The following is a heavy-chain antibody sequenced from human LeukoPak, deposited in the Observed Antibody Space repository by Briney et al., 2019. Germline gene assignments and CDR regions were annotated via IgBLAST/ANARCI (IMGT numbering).Heavy chain of an antibody. CDR1: GFTVSSNY. CDR2: IYSGGST. CDR3: ARIPPHDYVDAFDI. Sequence: GGSLRLSCAASGFTVSSNYMSWVRQAPGKGLEWVSIIYSGGSTYYTDSVKGRFTISRDNSKNTLYLQMNSLRAEDTAVYYCARIPPHDYVDAFDIWGQGTMVTVSS. D-gene: IGHD4-17*01. V-gene: IGHV3-66*02. J-gene: IGHJ3*02.